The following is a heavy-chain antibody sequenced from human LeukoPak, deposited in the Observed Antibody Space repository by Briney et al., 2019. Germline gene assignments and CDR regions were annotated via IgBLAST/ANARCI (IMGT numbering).Heavy chain of an antibody. CDR2: IIPIFGTA. V-gene: IGHV1-69*01. J-gene: IGHJ4*02. Sequence: ASVKVSCKASGGTYSSYAISWVRQAPGQGLEWMGGIIPIFGTANYAQKFQGRVTITADESTSTAYMELSSLRSEDTAVYYCARDQRGYGGNSDLDYWGQGTLVTVSS. CDR1: GGTYSSYA. D-gene: IGHD4-23*01. CDR3: ARDQRGYGGNSDLDY.